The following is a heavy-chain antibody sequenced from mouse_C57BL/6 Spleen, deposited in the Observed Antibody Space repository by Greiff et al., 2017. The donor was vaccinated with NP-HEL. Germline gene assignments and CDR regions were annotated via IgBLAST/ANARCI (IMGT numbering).Heavy chain of an antibody. J-gene: IGHJ3*01. CDR2: IYPRSGNT. CDR1: GYTFTSYG. CDR3: VGFITTVVAPAY. V-gene: IGHV1-81*01. D-gene: IGHD1-1*01. Sequence: QVQLQQSGAELARPGASVKLSCKASGYTFTSYGISWVKQRTGQGLEWIGEIYPRSGNTYYNEKFKGKATLTADKSSSTAYMELRSLTSEDSAVYFCVGFITTVVAPAYWGQGTLVTVSA.